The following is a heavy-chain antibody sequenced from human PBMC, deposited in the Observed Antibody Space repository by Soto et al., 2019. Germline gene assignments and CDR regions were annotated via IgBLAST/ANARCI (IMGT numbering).Heavy chain of an antibody. CDR1: GFTFSTYS. Sequence: GGSLRLSCVGSGFTFSTYSINWVRQAPGKGLEWVSSISSRSDIYYADSVKGRFTISRDNAKNSVSLQMNSLGAEDTAVYYCAREYTAWPLAYGLDVWGQGTTVTVSS. CDR2: ISSRSDI. J-gene: IGHJ6*02. CDR3: AREYTAWPLAYGLDV. D-gene: IGHD2-2*02. V-gene: IGHV3-21*01.